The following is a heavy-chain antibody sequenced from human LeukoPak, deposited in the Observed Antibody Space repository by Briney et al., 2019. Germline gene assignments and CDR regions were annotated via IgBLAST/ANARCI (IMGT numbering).Heavy chain of an antibody. CDR3: AKDRARANTAMFDY. J-gene: IGHJ4*02. CDR2: ISYDGSNK. CDR1: GFTFSSYG. D-gene: IGHD5-18*01. V-gene: IGHV3-30*18. Sequence: GGSLRLSCAASGFTFSSYGMHWVRQDPGKGLEWVAVISYDGSNKYYADSVKGRFTISRDNSKNTLYLQMNSLRAEDTAVYYCAKDRARANTAMFDYWGQGTLVTVSS.